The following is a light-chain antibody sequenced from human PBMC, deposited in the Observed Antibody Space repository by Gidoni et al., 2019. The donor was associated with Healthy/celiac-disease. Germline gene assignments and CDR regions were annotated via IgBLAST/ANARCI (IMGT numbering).Light chain of an antibody. CDR2: AAS. CDR1: QSISSY. J-gene: IGKJ2*01. Sequence: DIPMTQSPSSLSASVGDRVTITCRASQSISSYLNWYQQKPGKAPKLLIYAASSLQSGVPSRFSGSGSGTEFTLTISSLQPEDFATYYGQQSYSTPLSYTFGQGTKLEIK. V-gene: IGKV1-39*01. CDR3: QQSYSTPLSYT.